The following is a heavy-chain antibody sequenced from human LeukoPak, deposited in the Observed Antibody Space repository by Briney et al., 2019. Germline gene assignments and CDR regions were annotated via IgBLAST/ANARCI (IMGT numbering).Heavy chain of an antibody. Sequence: ASVKVSCKASGYSLTDHYMHWLRRTPGHGLEWIGGIKPQNGVAVYGKTLQGRVTMTRDTSISTVYLEVSALRPDDTGVYYCAKEGSSNGPDPWGPGSLVTVSS. D-gene: IGHD2-8*01. CDR1: GYSLTDHY. J-gene: IGHJ5*02. CDR2: IKPQNGVA. V-gene: IGHV1-2*02. CDR3: AKEGSSNGPDP.